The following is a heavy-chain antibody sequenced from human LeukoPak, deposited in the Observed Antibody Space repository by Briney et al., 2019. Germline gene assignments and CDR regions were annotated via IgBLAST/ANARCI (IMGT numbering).Heavy chain of an antibody. CDR1: GFTFSTYW. D-gene: IGHD4-17*01. CDR2: LSGDGSST. CDR3: ARASTTVPNLLDN. Sequence: GGSLRLFCVASGFTFSTYWMHWVRQAPGKGLLWISRLSGDGSSTAYADSLKGRFTISRDNAKHTLYLQMNSLRAEDTAVYFCARASTTVPNLLDNWGQGTLVTVSS. V-gene: IGHV3-74*03. J-gene: IGHJ4*02.